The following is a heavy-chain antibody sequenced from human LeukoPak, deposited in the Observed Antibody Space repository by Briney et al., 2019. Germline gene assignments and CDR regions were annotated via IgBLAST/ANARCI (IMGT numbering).Heavy chain of an antibody. J-gene: IGHJ4*02. D-gene: IGHD3-22*01. CDR3: ARVAVVITMARLDY. CDR2: IYTSGST. V-gene: IGHV4-61*02. CDR1: GGSISSGSYY. Sequence: SETLSLTCTVSGGSISSGSYYWSWIRQPAGKGLEWIGRIYTSGSTNYNPSLKSRVTISVDTSKNQFSLKLSSVTAADTAVYYCARVAVVITMARLDYWGQGTLVTVSS.